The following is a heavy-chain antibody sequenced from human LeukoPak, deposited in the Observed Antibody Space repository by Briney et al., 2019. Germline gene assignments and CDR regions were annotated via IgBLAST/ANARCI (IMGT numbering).Heavy chain of an antibody. D-gene: IGHD5-12*01. V-gene: IGHV4-34*01. J-gene: IGHJ4*02. Sequence: SETLSLTCAVYGGSFSGYYWSWIRQPPGKGLEWIGEINHSGSTNYNPSLKSRVTISVDTSKNQFSPKLSSVTAADTAVYYCARGRWLKDYCGQGTLVTVSS. CDR2: INHSGST. CDR1: GGSFSGYY. CDR3: ARGRWLKDY.